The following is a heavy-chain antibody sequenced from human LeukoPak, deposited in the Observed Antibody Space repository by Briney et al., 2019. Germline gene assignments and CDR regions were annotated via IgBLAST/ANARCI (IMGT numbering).Heavy chain of an antibody. Sequence: GGSLRLSCAASGFTFSSYSMNWVRQAPGKGLEWVSYISSSSSTIYYADSVKGRFTISRDNAKNTLYLQMNSLRAEDTAVYYCARDQGVGALGYWGQGTLVTVSS. CDR2: ISSSSSTI. J-gene: IGHJ4*02. CDR1: GFTFSSYS. V-gene: IGHV3-48*01. D-gene: IGHD1-26*01. CDR3: ARDQGVGALGY.